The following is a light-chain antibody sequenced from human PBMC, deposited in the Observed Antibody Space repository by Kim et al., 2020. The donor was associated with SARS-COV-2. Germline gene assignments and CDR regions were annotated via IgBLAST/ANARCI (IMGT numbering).Light chain of an antibody. CDR1: QSIATY. CDR2: AAS. J-gene: IGKJ2*01. Sequence: ASVEDGVSIPCRASQSIATYFHWYQHQPGKAPKLLIYAASSLRSGVPSRFGGSGSGTHFTLTISSLQPEDVATYYCQHSFSAPYTFGQGTKLEI. V-gene: IGKV1-39*01. CDR3: QHSFSAPYT.